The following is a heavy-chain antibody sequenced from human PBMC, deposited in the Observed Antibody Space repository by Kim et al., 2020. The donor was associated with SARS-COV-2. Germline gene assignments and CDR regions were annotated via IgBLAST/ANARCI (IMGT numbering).Heavy chain of an antibody. J-gene: IGHJ1*01. CDR1: GYSISSSNW. Sequence: SETLSLTCAVSGYSISSSNWCGWIRQPPGKGLEWIGYIYYSGSTYYNPSLNSRVTMSVDTSKNQFSLKLSSVTAVDTAVYYCAWCDYGDYVYFQHWGQGT. CDR3: AWCDYGDYVYFQH. CDR2: IYYSGST. D-gene: IGHD4-17*01. V-gene: IGHV4-28*01.